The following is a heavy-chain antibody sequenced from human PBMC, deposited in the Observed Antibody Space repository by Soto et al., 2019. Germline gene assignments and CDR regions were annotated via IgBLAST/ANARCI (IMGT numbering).Heavy chain of an antibody. Sequence: PGGSLRLSCAASGFTFSSYGMHWVRQAPGKGLEWVAVISYDGSNKYYADSVKGRFTISRDNSKNTLYLQMNSLRAEDTAVYYCAKIGYSSRQPADYYYGMDAWGQGATVTVSS. V-gene: IGHV3-30*18. CDR1: GFTFSSYG. CDR2: ISYDGSNK. D-gene: IGHD6-13*01. CDR3: AKIGYSSRQPADYYYGMDA. J-gene: IGHJ6*02.